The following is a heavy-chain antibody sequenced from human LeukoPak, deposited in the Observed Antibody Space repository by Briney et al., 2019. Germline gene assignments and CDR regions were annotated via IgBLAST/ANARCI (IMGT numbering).Heavy chain of an antibody. CDR2: MSYDGSNT. Sequence: GRSLRLSCAASGFTFSSYGMHWVRQAPGRGLEWVAGMSYDGSNTYYADSVKGRFTISRDNSKNTLYLQMNSLRAEDTAVYYCAKETGRWELEWGQGTLVTVSS. V-gene: IGHV3-30*18. D-gene: IGHD1-26*01. CDR3: AKETGRWELE. CDR1: GFTFSSYG. J-gene: IGHJ4*02.